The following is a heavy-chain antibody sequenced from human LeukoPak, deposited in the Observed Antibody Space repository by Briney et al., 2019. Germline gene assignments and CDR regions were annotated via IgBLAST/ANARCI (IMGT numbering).Heavy chain of an antibody. CDR2: ISYSGTT. CDR1: GVSISSYY. CDR3: ARVLDLSKRGLDAFDI. V-gene: IGHV4-59*01. Sequence: SETLSLTCTVSGVSISSYYWSWIRQPPGKGLEWIGYISYSGTTNYNPSLKSRVTILVDTSKKQFSLKLSSATAADTAVYYCARVLDLSKRGLDAFDIWGQGTMVTVSS. J-gene: IGHJ3*02. D-gene: IGHD3-16*01.